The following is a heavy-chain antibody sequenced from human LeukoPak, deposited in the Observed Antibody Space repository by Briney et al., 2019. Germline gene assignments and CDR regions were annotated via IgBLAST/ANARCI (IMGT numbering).Heavy chain of an antibody. Sequence: SETLSLTCAVYGGSFSGYYWSWIRQPPGKGLEWLGEINHSGSTNYNPSLKSRVTISVDTSKNQFSLKLSSVTAADTAVYYCARVRNYDYVWGSYRYLYYFDYWGQGTLVTVSS. CDR1: GGSFSGYY. CDR3: ARVRNYDYVWGSYRYLYYFDY. CDR2: INHSGST. D-gene: IGHD3-16*02. J-gene: IGHJ4*02. V-gene: IGHV4-34*01.